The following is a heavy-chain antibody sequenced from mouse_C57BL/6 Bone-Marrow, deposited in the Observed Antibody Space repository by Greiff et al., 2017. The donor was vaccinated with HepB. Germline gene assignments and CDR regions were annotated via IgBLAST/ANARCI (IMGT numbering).Heavy chain of an antibody. CDR3: ARDLDYFDY. Sequence: EVQLKESEGGLVQPGSSMKLSCTASGFTFSDYYMAWVRQVPEKGLEWVANINYDGSSTYYLDSLKSRFIISRDNAKNILYLQMSSLKSEDTATYYCARDLDYFDYWGQGTTLTVSS. CDR2: INYDGSST. V-gene: IGHV5-16*01. CDR1: GFTFSDYY. J-gene: IGHJ2*01.